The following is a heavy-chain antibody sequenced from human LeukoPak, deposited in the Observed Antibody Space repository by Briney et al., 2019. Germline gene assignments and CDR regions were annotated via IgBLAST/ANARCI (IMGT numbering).Heavy chain of an antibody. D-gene: IGHD1-26*01. CDR3: ATDPGEWEPI. CDR2: IKSKTDGETS. V-gene: IGHV3-15*01. CDR1: GLTFNNAW. J-gene: IGHJ3*02. Sequence: GGSLRLSCATSGLTFNNAWMSWFRQAPGKGLEWVGRIKSKTDGETSDYAALVQGRFTISRDDSKNTLYLQMNSLKIEDTAVYYCATDPGEWEPIWGQGTMVTVSS.